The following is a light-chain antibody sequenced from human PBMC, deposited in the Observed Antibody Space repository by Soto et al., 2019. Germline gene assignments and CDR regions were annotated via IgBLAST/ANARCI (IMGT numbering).Light chain of an antibody. CDR1: SSDVGGYNY. J-gene: IGLJ3*02. V-gene: IGLV2-14*01. Sequence: QSALTQPASVSGSPGQSITISCTGTSSDVGGYNYVSWYQQHPGKAPKLMIYDVSNRPSGVSNRFSGSKSGNTASLTISGLRAEDEADYYCSSYTSSSTRAFGGGTKVTVL. CDR3: SSYTSSSTRA. CDR2: DVS.